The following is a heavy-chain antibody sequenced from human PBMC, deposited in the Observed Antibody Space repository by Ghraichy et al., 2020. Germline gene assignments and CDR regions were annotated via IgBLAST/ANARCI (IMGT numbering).Heavy chain of an antibody. Sequence: GESLNISCAGSGFSFSSHAMNWVRQAPGKGLEWVSGISSSGESTYYGHSVRGRFTISRDNSKNTLFLHMSSLRAEDTAVYYCAKEVGWRRDRLVVPHAIPSFHGWGQGTIVTVSS. CDR1: GFSFSSHA. D-gene: IGHD2-2*01. V-gene: IGHV3-23*01. J-gene: IGHJ3*01. CDR2: ISSSGEST. CDR3: AKEVGWRRDRLVVPHAIPSFHG.